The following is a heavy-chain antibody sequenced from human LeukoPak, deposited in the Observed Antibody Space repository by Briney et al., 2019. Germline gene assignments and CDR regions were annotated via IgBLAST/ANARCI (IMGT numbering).Heavy chain of an antibody. CDR2: ISNSSSTI. CDR1: GFTFSSYS. J-gene: IGHJ4*02. Sequence: GSLRLSCAASGFTFSSYSMNWVRQAPGRGLEWVSYISNSSSTIYNADSVKGRFTISRDNAKNSVYLQMNSLRAEDTAVYYCARGVQEGFLEWVGDYWGQGTLVTVSS. D-gene: IGHD3-3*01. CDR3: ARGVQEGFLEWVGDY. V-gene: IGHV3-48*01.